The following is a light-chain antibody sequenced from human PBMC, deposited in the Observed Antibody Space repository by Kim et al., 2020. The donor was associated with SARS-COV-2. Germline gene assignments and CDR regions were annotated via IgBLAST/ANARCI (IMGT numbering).Light chain of an antibody. Sequence: QSALTQPPSASGSPGQSVTISCTGTSSDVGGYNYVSWYQQQPGKAPKLIIYEVSKRPSGVPDRFSGSKSGNTASLTVSGLQAEDEADYYCSSYAGSNNLLFGVGTQLTVL. CDR1: SSDVGGYNY. CDR2: EVS. CDR3: SSYAGSNNLL. V-gene: IGLV2-8*01. J-gene: IGLJ3*02.